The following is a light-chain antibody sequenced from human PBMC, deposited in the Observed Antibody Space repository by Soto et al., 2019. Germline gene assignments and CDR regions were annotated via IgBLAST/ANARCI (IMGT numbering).Light chain of an antibody. J-gene: IGKJ1*01. V-gene: IGKV3-20*01. Sequence: EIVLTQSPGTLSFSPGERATLSGRASQSVSSSYLAWYQQKPGQAPRLLIYGASSRATGIPDRFSGSGSGTDFTLTISRLEPEDFAVYYCQQYGSSLTWTFGQGTKVEIK. CDR1: QSVSSSY. CDR3: QQYGSSLTWT. CDR2: GAS.